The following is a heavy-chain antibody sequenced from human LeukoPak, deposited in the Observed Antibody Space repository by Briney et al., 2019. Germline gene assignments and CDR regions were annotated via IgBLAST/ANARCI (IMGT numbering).Heavy chain of an antibody. CDR2: IYYSGST. V-gene: IGHV4-39*01. CDR3: ARSYCSGGSCYSSDY. D-gene: IGHD2-15*01. Sequence: PSETLSLTCTVSGGSISSSSYYWGWIRQPPGMGLEYIGNIYYSGSTYYNPSLKSRVTISVDTSKNQFSLKLSSVTAADTAVYYCARSYCSGGSCYSSDYRGQGTLVTVSS. CDR1: GGSISSSSYY. J-gene: IGHJ4*02.